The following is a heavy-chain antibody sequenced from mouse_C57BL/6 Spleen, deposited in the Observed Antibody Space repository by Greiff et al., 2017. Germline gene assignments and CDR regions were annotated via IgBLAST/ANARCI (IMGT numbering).Heavy chain of an antibody. Sequence: QVQLQQPGAELVKPGASVKMSCKASGYTFTSYWITWVKQRPGQGLEWIGDIYPGSGSTNYNEKFKSKATLTVDTSSSTAYMQLSSLTSEDSAVYDCARWGSSGYVRFAYWGQGTLVTVSA. V-gene: IGHV1-55*01. J-gene: IGHJ3*01. CDR2: IYPGSGST. D-gene: IGHD3-2*02. CDR1: GYTFTSYW. CDR3: ARWGSSGYVRFAY.